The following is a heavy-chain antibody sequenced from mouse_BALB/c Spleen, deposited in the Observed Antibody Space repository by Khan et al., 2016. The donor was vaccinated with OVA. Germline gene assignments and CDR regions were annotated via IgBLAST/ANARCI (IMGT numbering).Heavy chain of an antibody. CDR1: GFNIKDYY. CDR2: IDPENGDT. D-gene: IGHD1-1*01. V-gene: IGHV14-4*02. J-gene: IGHJ2*01. Sequence: EVQLQESGAELVRSGASVKLSCTASGFNIKDYYMHWVKQRPEQGLEWIGWIDPENGDTEYAPKFQGKATMTADTSSNTAYLQLSSLTSEDTAVYYCNAPYGYVDYWGQGTTLTVSS. CDR3: NAPYGYVDY.